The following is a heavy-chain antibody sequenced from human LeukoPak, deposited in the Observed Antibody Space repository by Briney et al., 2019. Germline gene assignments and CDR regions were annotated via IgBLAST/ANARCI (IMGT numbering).Heavy chain of an antibody. CDR2: IYTSGST. CDR1: GGSISSGSYY. CDR3: ARRWFFFYNWFDP. D-gene: IGHD2-15*01. Sequence: SQTLSLTCTVSGGSISSGSYYWSWIRQPAGKGLEWIGRIYTSGSTNYNPSLKSRVTISVDTSKNQFSLKLSSVTAADTAVYYCARRWFFFYNWFDPWGQGTLVTVSS. J-gene: IGHJ5*02. V-gene: IGHV4-61*02.